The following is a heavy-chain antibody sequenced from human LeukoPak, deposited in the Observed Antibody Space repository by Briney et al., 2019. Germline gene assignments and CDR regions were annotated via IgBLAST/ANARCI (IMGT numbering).Heavy chain of an antibody. Sequence: ASVKVSCKASGYTFTRYYMHWVRQAPGQGLEWMGWIRAYNGNTNYAQKLQGRVTMTTDTSTSTAYMELRSLRSDDTAVYYCARVGQQLAGLYYYYYMDVWGKGTTVTISS. CDR2: IRAYNGNT. D-gene: IGHD6-13*01. CDR3: ARVGQQLAGLYYYYYMDV. J-gene: IGHJ6*03. CDR1: GYTFTRYY. V-gene: IGHV1-18*04.